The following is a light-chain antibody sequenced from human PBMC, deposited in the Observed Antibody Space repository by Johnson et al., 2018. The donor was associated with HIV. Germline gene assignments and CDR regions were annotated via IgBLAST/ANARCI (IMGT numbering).Light chain of an antibody. V-gene: IGLV1-51*01. CDR2: DNN. Sequence: QSLLTQPPSVSAAPGQKVTISCSGSSSNIGNNYVSWYQQFPGTAPKLLIYDNNKRPSGIPDRFSGSKSGTSATLGITGLQTGDEADYYCGTWDSSLSAYVFGTGTKVTVL. CDR3: GTWDSSLSAYV. J-gene: IGLJ1*01. CDR1: SSNIGNNY.